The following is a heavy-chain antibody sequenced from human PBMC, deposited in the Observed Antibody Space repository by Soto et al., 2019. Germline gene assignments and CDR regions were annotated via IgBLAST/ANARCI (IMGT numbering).Heavy chain of an antibody. CDR1: GYTFTSYD. CDR2: MNPNSGNT. V-gene: IGHV1-8*01. D-gene: IGHD6-6*01. Sequence: QVQLVQSGAEVKKPGASVKVSCKASGYTFTSYDINWVRQATGQGLEWMGWMNPNSGNTGYAQKFQGRVTITRNTSISTAYMELSSLRSEDTAVYYCARDLAPSSSWYYYYYYGMDVWGQGTTVTVSS. CDR3: ARDLAPSSSWYYYYYYGMDV. J-gene: IGHJ6*02.